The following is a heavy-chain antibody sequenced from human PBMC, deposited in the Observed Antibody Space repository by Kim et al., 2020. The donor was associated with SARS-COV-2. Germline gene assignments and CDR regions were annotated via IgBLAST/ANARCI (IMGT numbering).Heavy chain of an antibody. D-gene: IGHD6-13*01. CDR3: ARVSRPVGSSHLFQH. CDR1: GGSISSSNW. J-gene: IGHJ1*01. CDR2: IYHSGST. Sequence: SETLSLTCAVSGGSISSSNWWSWVRQPPGKGLEWIGEIYHSGSTNYNPSLKSRVTISVDKSKNQFSLKLSSVTAADTAVYYCARVSRPVGSSHLFQHWGQGTLVTVSS. V-gene: IGHV4-4*02.